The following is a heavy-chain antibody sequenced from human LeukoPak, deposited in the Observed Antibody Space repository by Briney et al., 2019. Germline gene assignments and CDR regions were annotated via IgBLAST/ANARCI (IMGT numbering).Heavy chain of an antibody. V-gene: IGHV1-8*03. CDR2: MNHNSGNT. J-gene: IGHJ4*02. Sequence: ASVKVSCKASGYTFTSYDINWVRQATGQGLEWMGWMNHNSGNTGYAQKFQGRVTITRNTSISTAYMELSSLRSEDTAVYYCARGAYGSGSDLDYWGQGTLVTVSS. D-gene: IGHD3-10*01. CDR1: GYTFTSYD. CDR3: ARGAYGSGSDLDY.